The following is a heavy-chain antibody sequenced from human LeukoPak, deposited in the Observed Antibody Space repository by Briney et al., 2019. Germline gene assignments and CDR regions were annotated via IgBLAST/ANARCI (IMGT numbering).Heavy chain of an antibody. CDR2: ISTFNGHT. J-gene: IGHJ6*03. Sequence: ASVKVSCKASGYTFTSYGISWVRQAPGQGLEWMGWISTFNGHTKCTQSLRDRLTLTTDTSTRTIYMELRSLRSEDTAGYYCARDLPGSGSYGNYYYMDVWGKGTTVTISS. V-gene: IGHV1-18*01. CDR1: GYTFTSYG. CDR3: ARDLPGSGSYGNYYYMDV. D-gene: IGHD3-10*01.